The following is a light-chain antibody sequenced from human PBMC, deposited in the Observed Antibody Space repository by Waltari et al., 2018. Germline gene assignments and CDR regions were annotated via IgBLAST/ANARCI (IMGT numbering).Light chain of an antibody. J-gene: IGLJ1*01. V-gene: IGLV1-47*01. CDR1: ISNLGSNY. CDR3: ASWDESHYV. Sequence: QSVLTQPPSASETPGQRVIISCSGSISNLGSNYLYWYQPLPGTAPKLLIYRNNQRPSGVPDRFSGSKSGTSASLAISGLRSEDEGVYYCASWDESHYVFGSGTRVTVV. CDR2: RNN.